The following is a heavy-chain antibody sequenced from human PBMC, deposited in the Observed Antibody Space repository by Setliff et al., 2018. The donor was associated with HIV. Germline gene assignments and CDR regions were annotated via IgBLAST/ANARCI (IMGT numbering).Heavy chain of an antibody. V-gene: IGHV1-18*01. D-gene: IGHD1-1*01. CDR3: ARGQLDRHLRSDVPFDI. Sequence: ASVKVSCKASGYTFTTYGFNWVRQAPGQGLEWMGWISASSDNTDYAQKFQGRVTLTTDTSTNTVYMELKSLRSDDTAVYFCARGQLDRHLRSDVPFDIWGQGTMVTVSS. J-gene: IGHJ3*02. CDR1: GYTFTTYG. CDR2: ISASSDNT.